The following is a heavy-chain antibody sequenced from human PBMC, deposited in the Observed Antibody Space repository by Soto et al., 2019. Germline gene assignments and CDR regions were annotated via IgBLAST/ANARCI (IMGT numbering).Heavy chain of an antibody. D-gene: IGHD4-17*01. CDR1: GFTFSTYG. CDR3: ARVTVHFDC. J-gene: IGHJ4*02. V-gene: IGHV3-33*01. CDR2: IWYAGSNK. Sequence: PGGTLSLSCAASGFTFSTYGMHWVRQAPGKGLEWVAVIWYAGSNKYYADSVKGRFTISRDNSKNTLYLQMNSLRAEDTAVYYCARVTVHFDCWGQGTMVTVSS.